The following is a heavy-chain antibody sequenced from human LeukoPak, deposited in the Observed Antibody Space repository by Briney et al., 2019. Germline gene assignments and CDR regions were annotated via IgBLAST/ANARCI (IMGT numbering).Heavy chain of an antibody. CDR3: ARVPIGITGGAFDI. CDR1: GGTFSSYA. V-gene: IGHV1-69*13. J-gene: IGHJ3*02. D-gene: IGHD1-20*01. Sequence: SVKVSCKASGGTFSSYAISWVRQAPGQGLEWMGGIIPIFGTANYAQKFQGRVTITADESTSTAYMELSSLRSEDTAVYYCARVPIGITGGAFDIWGQGTMVTVSS. CDR2: IIPIFGTA.